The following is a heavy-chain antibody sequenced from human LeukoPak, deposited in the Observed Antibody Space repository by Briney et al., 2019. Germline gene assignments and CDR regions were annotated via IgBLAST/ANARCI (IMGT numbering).Heavy chain of an antibody. J-gene: IGHJ4*02. D-gene: IGHD2-2*01. CDR1: GFTFGTFA. Sequence: GRSLRLSCAASGFTFGTFAMHWVRQAPGKGLEWVAIISYDERQEYYADSVKGRFTISRDNSKNTLYLQMNSLRGEDTAVYYCARAYDTSWHNFDLWGQGSLVTVSS. CDR3: ARAYDTSWHNFDL. CDR2: ISYDERQE. V-gene: IGHV3-30*04.